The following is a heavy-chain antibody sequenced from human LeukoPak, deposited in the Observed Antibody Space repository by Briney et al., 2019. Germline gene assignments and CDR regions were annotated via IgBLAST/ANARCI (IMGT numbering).Heavy chain of an antibody. Sequence: SETLSLTCTVSGGSISSYYWSWIRQPLGKGLEWIGFIYYSGSTYYNPSLKSRVTISVGTSKNQFSLKLSSVTAADTAVYYCARQYYYGSGSYGDWGQGTLVTVSS. CDR1: GGSISSYY. CDR3: ARQYYYGSGSYGD. V-gene: IGHV4-59*04. J-gene: IGHJ4*02. CDR2: IYYSGST. D-gene: IGHD3-10*01.